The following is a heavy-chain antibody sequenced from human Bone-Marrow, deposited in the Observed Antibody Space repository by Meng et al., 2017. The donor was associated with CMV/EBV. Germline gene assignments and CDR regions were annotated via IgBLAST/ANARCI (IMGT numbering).Heavy chain of an antibody. J-gene: IGHJ6*02. CDR2: IGTAGDT. CDR1: GFTFSSYD. V-gene: IGHV3-13*01. D-gene: IGHD3-16*01. Sequence: GESLKISCAASGFTFSSYDMHWVRQATGKGLEWVSAIGTAGDTYYPGSVKGRFTISRESAKNSLYLQMNSLRAGDTAVYYCARVGQSLYGMDVWGQGTTVTGSS. CDR3: ARVGQSLYGMDV.